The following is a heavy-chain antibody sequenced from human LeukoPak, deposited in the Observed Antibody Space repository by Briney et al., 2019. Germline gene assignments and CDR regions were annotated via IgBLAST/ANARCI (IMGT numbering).Heavy chain of an antibody. CDR3: ARDLGGPYY. Sequence: GGSLRLSCAASGFTFSSHAMARVRQAPGKGLEWVSGISGSGGNTYYADSVKGRFTISRDNAKNSLYLQMNSLRAEDTAVYYCARDLGGPYYWGQGTLVTVSS. CDR1: GFTFSSHA. J-gene: IGHJ4*02. V-gene: IGHV3-23*01. CDR2: ISGSGGNT.